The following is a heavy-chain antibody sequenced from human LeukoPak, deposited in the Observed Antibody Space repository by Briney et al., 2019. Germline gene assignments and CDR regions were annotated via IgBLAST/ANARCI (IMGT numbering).Heavy chain of an antibody. J-gene: IGHJ4*02. CDR1: GFTFGNAW. V-gene: IGHV3-15*01. CDR3: ARPYRSGGSCYYFDY. D-gene: IGHD2-15*01. CDR2: IKSKTDGATT. Sequence: GGSLRLSCAASGFTFGNAWMTWVRQAPGKGLEWVGRIKSKTDGATTDYAAPVKGRFTISRDDSQNTLYLQMNSLRAEDTAVYYCARPYRSGGSCYYFDYWGQGTLVTVSS.